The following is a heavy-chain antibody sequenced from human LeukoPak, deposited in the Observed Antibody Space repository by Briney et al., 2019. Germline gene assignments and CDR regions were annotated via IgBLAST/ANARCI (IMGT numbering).Heavy chain of an antibody. D-gene: IGHD4-17*01. CDR1: GFTFSGYW. Sequence: GGSLRLSCAASGFTFSGYWMHWVRQAPGKGLEWVANIKQDGSEKYYVDSVKGRFTISRDNAKNSLYLQMNSLRAEDTAVYYCAREPTPLDYWGQGTLVTVSS. J-gene: IGHJ4*02. CDR2: IKQDGSEK. V-gene: IGHV3-7*01. CDR3: AREPTPLDY.